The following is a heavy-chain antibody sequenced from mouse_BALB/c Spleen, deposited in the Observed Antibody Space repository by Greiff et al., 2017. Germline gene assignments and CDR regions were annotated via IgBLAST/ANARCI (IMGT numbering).Heavy chain of an antibody. CDR1: GYTFTSYW. CDR2: IYPSDSYT. V-gene: IGHV1-69*02. D-gene: IGHD3-3*01. J-gene: IGHJ4*01. Sequence: QVQLQQSGAELVRPGASVKLSCKASGYTFTSYWINWVKQRPGQGLEWIGNIYPSDSYTNYNQKFKDKATLTVDKSSSTAYMQLSSPTSEDSAVYYCTRKGMDYWGQGTSVTVSS. CDR3: TRKGMDY.